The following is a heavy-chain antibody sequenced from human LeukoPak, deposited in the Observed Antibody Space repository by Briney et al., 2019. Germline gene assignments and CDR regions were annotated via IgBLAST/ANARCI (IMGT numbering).Heavy chain of an antibody. CDR3: AREPLYSSRGYYGMDV. CDR2: INAGNGNT. V-gene: IGHV1-3*01. CDR1: GYTFTSYA. D-gene: IGHD6-13*01. J-gene: IGHJ6*02. Sequence: ASVKVSCKASGYTFTSYAMHWVRQAPGQRLEWMGWINAGNGNTKYSQKFQGRVTITRDTFASTAYMELSSLRSEDTAVYYCAREPLYSSRGYYGMDVWGQGTTVTVSS.